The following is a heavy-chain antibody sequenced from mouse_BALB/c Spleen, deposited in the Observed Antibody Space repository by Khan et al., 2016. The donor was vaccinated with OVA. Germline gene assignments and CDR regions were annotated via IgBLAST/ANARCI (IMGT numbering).Heavy chain of an antibody. Sequence: VQLKQSGPELVKPGASVKISCKASEYTFTDYNMHWVKQSHGKSLEWIGYIYPYNGGTGYNQTFKSKATLTVDNSSSTAYMELRSLTSEDSAVYYCAIPPWFAYWGQGTLVTVSA. CDR1: EYTFTDYN. V-gene: IGHV1S29*02. CDR2: IYPYNGGT. J-gene: IGHJ3*01. CDR3: AIPPWFAY.